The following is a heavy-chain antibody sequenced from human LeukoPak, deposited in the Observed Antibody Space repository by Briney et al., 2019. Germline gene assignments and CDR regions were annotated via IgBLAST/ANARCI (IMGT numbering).Heavy chain of an antibody. Sequence: GGSLRLSCAVSGFTVSTNYMSWVRQAPGKGLEWVSVIYGSGNTHYADSVKGRFTSSSDNSRSTLYLQMNNLRAEDTAVYYCARGGGDYNPFDYWGQGTLVTVSS. V-gene: IGHV3-66*01. CDR2: IYGSGNT. CDR1: GFTVSTNY. CDR3: ARGGGDYNPFDY. D-gene: IGHD4-11*01. J-gene: IGHJ4*02.